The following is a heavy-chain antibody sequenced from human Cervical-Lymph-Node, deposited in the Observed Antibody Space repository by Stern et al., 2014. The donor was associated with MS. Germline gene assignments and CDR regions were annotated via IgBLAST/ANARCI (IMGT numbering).Heavy chain of an antibody. D-gene: IGHD3-22*01. CDR1: GGTFSSYA. CDR2: ILPIFGTA. V-gene: IGHV1-69*01. Sequence: QVQLVHSGAEVKKPGSSVKVSCKASGGTFSSYAISWVRQAPGQGLEWMGGILPIFGTANYAQKFQGRVTITADESTSTAYMELSSLRSEDTAVYYCARDSTYYYDSSGYLSAGYWGQGTLVTVSS. J-gene: IGHJ4*02. CDR3: ARDSTYYYDSSGYLSAGY.